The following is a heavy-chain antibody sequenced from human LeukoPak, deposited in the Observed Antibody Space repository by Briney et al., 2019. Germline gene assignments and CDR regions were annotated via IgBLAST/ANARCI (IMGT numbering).Heavy chain of an antibody. D-gene: IGHD3-9*01. J-gene: IGHJ3*02. CDR2: IYYSGST. CDR3: ARVATGYDVFDI. Sequence: SETLSLTCTVSGGSVSSGSYYWSWIRQPPGKGLEWIGYIYYSGSTSYNPSLKSRVTISVDTSKNQFSLKLSSVTAADTAVFYCARVATGYDVFDIWGQGTMVTVSS. CDR1: GGSVSSGSYY. V-gene: IGHV4-61*01.